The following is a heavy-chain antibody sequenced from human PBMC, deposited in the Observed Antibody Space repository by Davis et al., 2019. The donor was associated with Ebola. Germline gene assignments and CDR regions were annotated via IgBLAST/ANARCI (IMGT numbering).Heavy chain of an antibody. CDR1: GFTFSSYA. J-gene: IGHJ4*02. D-gene: IGHD2-2*01. Sequence: GESLKISCAASGFTFSSYAMSWVRQAPGKGLEWVSAISGSGGSTYYADSVKGRFTISRDNSKNTLYLQMNSLRAEDTAVYYCAKEPRKEVPAADFDYWGQGTLVTVSS. CDR2: ISGSGGST. V-gene: IGHV3-23*01. CDR3: AKEPRKEVPAADFDY.